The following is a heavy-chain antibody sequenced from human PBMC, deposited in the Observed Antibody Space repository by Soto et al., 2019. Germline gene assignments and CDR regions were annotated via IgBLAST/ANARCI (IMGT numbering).Heavy chain of an antibody. D-gene: IGHD3-10*01. CDR3: VGRNYGSGTYYRHKQYFYYSGMDV. J-gene: IGHJ6*02. CDR1: GGTFSSYA. CDR2: IIPMYGAA. V-gene: IGHV1-69*01. Sequence: QVQLVQSGAEVKKPGSSVKVSCEASGGTFSSYAFSWVRQAPGQGLEWMGGIIPMYGAADYAQNFQGRVTITADESTSTAHMEMSSLRFEDTAAYFCVGRNYGSGTYYRHKQYFYYSGMDVWGQGTTVTV.